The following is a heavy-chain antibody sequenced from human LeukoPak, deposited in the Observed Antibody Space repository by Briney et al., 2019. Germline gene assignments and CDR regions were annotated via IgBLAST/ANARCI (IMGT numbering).Heavy chain of an antibody. V-gene: IGHV1-69*04. Sequence: SVKVSCKDSGGTFSRYVISWVRQAPGQGLEWMGRIIPNLGIANYAQKFQGRVTITADKSPSTAYMAQSSLRSADTAVYYCARVFPYGSGSYGDYWGQGTLVTVSS. CDR2: IIPNLGIA. CDR1: GGTFSRYV. CDR3: ARVFPYGSGSYGDY. J-gene: IGHJ4*02. D-gene: IGHD3-10*01.